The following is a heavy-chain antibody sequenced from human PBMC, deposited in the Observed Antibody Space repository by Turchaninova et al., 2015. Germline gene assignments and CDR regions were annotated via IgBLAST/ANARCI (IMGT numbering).Heavy chain of an antibody. CDR3: AKDPNGDYIGAFDM. CDR2: ISSSSADT. D-gene: IGHD4-17*01. V-gene: IGHV3-23*01. CDR1: GLPFSNYA. Sequence: EVQLLESGGGLVPPGGSLRLSCAASGLPFSNYAVTWVRQAPGKGLGWVSSISSSSADTQYTDSVKGRFTISRDNSKNTVYLQMNSLRVEDTALYYCAKDPNGDYIGAFDMWGQGTTVTVSS. J-gene: IGHJ3*02.